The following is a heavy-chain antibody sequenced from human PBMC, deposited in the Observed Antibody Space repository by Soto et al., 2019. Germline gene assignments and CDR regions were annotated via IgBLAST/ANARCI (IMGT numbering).Heavy chain of an antibody. D-gene: IGHD2-21*02. CDR3: AKDSPYCGGDCYSYYFDY. J-gene: IGHJ4*02. CDR1: GFTFSSYG. Sequence: GGSLRLSCAASGFTFSSYGMHWVRQAPGKGLEWVAVISYDGSNKYYADSVKGRFTISRDNSKNTLYLQMNSLRAEDTAVYYCAKDSPYCGGDCYSYYFDYWGQGTLVTVSS. CDR2: ISYDGSNK. V-gene: IGHV3-30*18.